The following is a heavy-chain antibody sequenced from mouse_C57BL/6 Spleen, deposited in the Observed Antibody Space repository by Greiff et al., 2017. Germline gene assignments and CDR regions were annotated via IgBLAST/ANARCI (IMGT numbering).Heavy chain of an antibody. CDR2: IDPANGNP. D-gene: IGHD2-2*01. V-gene: IGHV14-3*01. CDR1: GFNIKNTC. J-gene: IGHJ3*01. Sequence: EVQLQQSVAELVRPGASVKLSCTASGFNIKNTCMHWVKQRPEQGLEWIGRIDPANGNPKYAPTFQGKATITEDTSTTTAYLQLSILTSEATATYYCARAHGYDVGYAYWGQGTLLTVSA. CDR3: ARAHGYDVGYAY.